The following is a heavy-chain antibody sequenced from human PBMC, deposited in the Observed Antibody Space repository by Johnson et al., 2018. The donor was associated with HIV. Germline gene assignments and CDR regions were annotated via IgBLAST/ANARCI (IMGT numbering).Heavy chain of an antibody. Sequence: VQLVESGGGVVQPGRSLRLSCAASGFSFSTYAMSWVRQAPGKGLEWVSSISAGGGTTHYADSVKGRFTISRDNFKNTLHLQMNSLRAEDTAVYYCAKEGGAFDIWGQGTMVTVSS. V-gene: IGHV3-23*04. CDR2: ISAGGGTT. CDR3: AKEGGAFDI. CDR1: GFSFSTYA. J-gene: IGHJ3*02. D-gene: IGHD3-16*01.